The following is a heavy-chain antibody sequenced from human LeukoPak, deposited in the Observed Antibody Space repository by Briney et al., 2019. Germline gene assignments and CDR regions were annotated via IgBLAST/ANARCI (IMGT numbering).Heavy chain of an antibody. D-gene: IGHD6-13*01. CDR3: ASDIAAAGSDNDAFDI. J-gene: IGHJ3*02. V-gene: IGHV3-30*07. CDR1: GFTFSSYA. CDR2: ISYDGSNK. Sequence: GGSLRLSCAASGFTFSSYAMHWVRQAPGKGREWVAVISYDGSNKYYADSVKGRFTISRDNSKNTLYLQMNSLRAEDTAVYYCASDIAAAGSDNDAFDIWGQGTMVTVSS.